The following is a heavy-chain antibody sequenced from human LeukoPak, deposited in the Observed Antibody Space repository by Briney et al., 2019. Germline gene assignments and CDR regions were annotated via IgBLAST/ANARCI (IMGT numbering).Heavy chain of an antibody. CDR3: AAFVGCITMVRINWFDP. V-gene: IGHV1-69*04. CDR1: GYTFTSYD. D-gene: IGHD3-10*01. Sequence: SVKVSCKASGYTFTSYDINWVRQAPGQGLEWMGRIIPILGIANYAQKFQGRVTITADKSTSTAYMELSSLRSEDTAVYYCAAFVGCITMVRINWFDPWGQGTLVTVSS. J-gene: IGHJ5*02. CDR2: IIPILGIA.